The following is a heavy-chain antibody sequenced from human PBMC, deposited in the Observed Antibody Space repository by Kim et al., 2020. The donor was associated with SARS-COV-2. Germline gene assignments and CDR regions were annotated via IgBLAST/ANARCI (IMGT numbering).Heavy chain of an antibody. CDR2: TSFDGSNK. Sequence: GGSLRLSCAASGFTFSNYGIHWVRQAPGKGLEWVGVTSFDGSNKYYADSVKGRFTISRDNSKKTVFLQMNSLRAEDTALYYCAKDCYVSGTYYIHTYYYGMDVWGQGTTVTVSS. CDR1: GFTFSNYG. V-gene: IGHV3-30*18. CDR3: AKDCYVSGTYYIHTYYYGMDV. J-gene: IGHJ6*02. D-gene: IGHD3-10*01.